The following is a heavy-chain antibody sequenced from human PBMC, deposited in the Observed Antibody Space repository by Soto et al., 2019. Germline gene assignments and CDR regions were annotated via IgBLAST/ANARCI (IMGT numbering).Heavy chain of an antibody. Sequence: SETLSLTCTVSGGSISSGGHSWSWIRQPPGKGLEWIGYTYHSGSTYYNQSLQNRVSLSVDRSRNQLSLELSSVTAADTAMHYCVRNIGRSHYAYFAHCGQGTLVSSP. CDR3: VRNIGRSHYAYFAH. D-gene: IGHD4-4*01. J-gene: IGHJ4*02. CDR1: GGSISSGGHS. CDR2: TYHSGST. V-gene: IGHV4-30-2*01.